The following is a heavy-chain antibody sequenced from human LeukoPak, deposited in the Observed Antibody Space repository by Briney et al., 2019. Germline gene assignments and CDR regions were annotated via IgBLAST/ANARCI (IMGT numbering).Heavy chain of an antibody. V-gene: IGHV1-46*01. CDR1: GYTFTSYY. D-gene: IGHD3-16*02. CDR2: INPSGGST. Sequence: ASVKVSCKASGYTFTSYYMHWVRQAPGQGLEWMGIINPSGGSTSYAQKFQGRVTMTRDTSTSTVYMELSSLRSEDTAVYYCARESDRDYVWGSYRSFDYWGQGTLVTVSS. J-gene: IGHJ4*02. CDR3: ARESDRDYVWGSYRSFDY.